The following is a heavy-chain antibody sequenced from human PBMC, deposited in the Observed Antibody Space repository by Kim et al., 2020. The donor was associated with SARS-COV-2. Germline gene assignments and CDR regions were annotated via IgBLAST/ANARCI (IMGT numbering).Heavy chain of an antibody. D-gene: IGHD2-2*01. CDR1: GLNFSASA. Sequence: GGSLRLSCAGTGLNFSASAIHWFRQASGKGLEWVGRIGSKALNYATIYAASVKGRFTVSRDDSQNTAYLQMKNLKTEDTAIYYCHVRRRDSTIARDWGQG. V-gene: IGHV3-73*01. J-gene: IGHJ1*01. CDR3: HVRRRDSTIARD. CDR2: IGSKALNYAT.